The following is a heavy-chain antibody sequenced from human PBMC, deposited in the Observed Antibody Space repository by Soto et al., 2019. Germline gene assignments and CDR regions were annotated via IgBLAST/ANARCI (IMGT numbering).Heavy chain of an antibody. J-gene: IGHJ4*02. CDR1: GFTFSSYG. Sequence: QVQLVESGGGVVQPGRSLRLSCAASGFTFSSYGMHWVRQAPGKGLEWVAVIWYDGSNKYYADSVKGRFSISRDNSKNTLYLQMNSLRAEDTAVYYCATIAAAGRAYWGQGTLVTVSS. CDR3: ATIAAAGRAY. CDR2: IWYDGSNK. D-gene: IGHD6-13*01. V-gene: IGHV3-33*01.